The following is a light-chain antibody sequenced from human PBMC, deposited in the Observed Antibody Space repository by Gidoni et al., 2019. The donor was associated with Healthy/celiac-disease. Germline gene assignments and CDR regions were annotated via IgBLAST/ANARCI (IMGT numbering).Light chain of an antibody. J-gene: IGKJ5*01. CDR1: QRVSSY. Sequence: EIVLTRSPGTLSLSPGERANLSCRASQRVSSYLAWYQQKPGQAPRLLIYDASNRATGIPARFSGSGSGTDFTLTFSSLEPEDFAVYYCQQRSNWPPSITFGQGTRLEMK. V-gene: IGKV3-11*01. CDR3: QQRSNWPPSIT. CDR2: DAS.